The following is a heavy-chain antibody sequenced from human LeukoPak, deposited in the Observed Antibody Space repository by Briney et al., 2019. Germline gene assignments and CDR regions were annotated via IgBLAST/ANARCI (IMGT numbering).Heavy chain of an antibody. D-gene: IGHD3-9*01. Sequence: SETLSLTCSVSGGSISSYYWSWIRQPPGKGLEWIGEINHSGSTNYNPSLKSRVTISVDTSKNQFSLKLSSVTAADTAVYYCARQPVSTDFDWLSPWGQGTMVTVSS. J-gene: IGHJ3*01. CDR2: INHSGST. CDR3: ARQPVSTDFDWLSP. V-gene: IGHV4-34*01. CDR1: GGSISSYY.